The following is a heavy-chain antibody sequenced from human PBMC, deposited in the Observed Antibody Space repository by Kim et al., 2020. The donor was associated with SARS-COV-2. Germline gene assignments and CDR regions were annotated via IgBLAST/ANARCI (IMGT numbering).Heavy chain of an antibody. D-gene: IGHD1-7*01. CDR2: ISGGSDHT. CDR3: ARGSIGNYAPFDY. V-gene: IGHV3-23*01. CDR1: GFTFDNYA. J-gene: IGHJ4*02. Sequence: GGSLRLSCAAFGFTFDNYALSWVRHAPGKGLEWVSAISGGSDHTYYADSVKGRFTLSRDNSKDTLYLQMNILRAEDTAIYYCARGSIGNYAPFDYWGQGT.